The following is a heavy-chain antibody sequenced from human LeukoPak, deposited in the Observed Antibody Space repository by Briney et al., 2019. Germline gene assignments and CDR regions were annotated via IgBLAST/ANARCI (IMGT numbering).Heavy chain of an antibody. Sequence: GGSLRLSCATSGFTFTTFWMHWVRQAPGKGLVWVSRINHDGSSTNYADSVKGRFTISRDNAKNTVYLQMNSLRAEDTAVYYCVRDWGYDSSGYWRKYFDTWGQGTLVTVSS. CDR3: VRDWGYDSSGYWRKYFDT. J-gene: IGHJ4*02. D-gene: IGHD3-22*01. CDR2: INHDGSST. V-gene: IGHV3-74*01. CDR1: GFTFTTFW.